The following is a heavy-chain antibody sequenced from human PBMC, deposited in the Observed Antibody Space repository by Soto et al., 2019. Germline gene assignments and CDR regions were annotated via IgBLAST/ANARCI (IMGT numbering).Heavy chain of an antibody. CDR3: ARGEQYSGRIFDY. CDR1: GDSVSSNSAG. J-gene: IGHJ4*01. D-gene: IGHD1-26*01. Sequence: SQTLSLTCAITGDSVSSNSAGWSWVRQAPSRGLEWLGRTYYRSKWYYEYAVSVRGRITINPDTSKNQYSLQLNSVTPQDTAVYFCARGEQYSGRIFDYRGQGTLVTASS. CDR2: TYYRSKWYY. V-gene: IGHV6-1*01.